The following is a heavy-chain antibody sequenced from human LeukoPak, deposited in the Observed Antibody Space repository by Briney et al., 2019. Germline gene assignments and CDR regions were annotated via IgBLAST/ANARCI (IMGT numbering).Heavy chain of an antibody. Sequence: PGESLQISCQGSASGFTSYWISWVRPVPGKGREWMGRIDPSDSYTNYSPSSQGRVTISADKSISTAYLQWASLKASDTAMYYCASLEMATDYWGQGTLVTVSS. V-gene: IGHV5-10-1*01. CDR2: IDPSDSYT. CDR1: ASGFTSYW. CDR3: ASLEMATDY. J-gene: IGHJ4*02. D-gene: IGHD5-24*01.